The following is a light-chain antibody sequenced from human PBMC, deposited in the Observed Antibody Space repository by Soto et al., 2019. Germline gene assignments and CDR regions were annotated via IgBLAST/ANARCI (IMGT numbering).Light chain of an antibody. CDR1: QSVSSTY. CDR3: QQYGSSPKLT. Sequence: DIGLTQSPGTLSLSPGERATLSCRASQSVSSTYLAWYQQKPGQAPRLLIYGASSRATGIPDRFSGSGSGTDFTLTISRLEPEDFAVYYCQQYGSSPKLTLGGGTKVEIK. CDR2: GAS. V-gene: IGKV3-20*01. J-gene: IGKJ4*01.